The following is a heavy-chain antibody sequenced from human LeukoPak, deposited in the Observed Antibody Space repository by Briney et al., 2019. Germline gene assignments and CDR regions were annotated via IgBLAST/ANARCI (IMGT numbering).Heavy chain of an antibody. CDR1: GGSISSYY. CDR2: INHSGST. V-gene: IGHV4-34*01. Sequence: SETLSLTCTVSGGSISSYYWSWIRQPPGKGLEWIGEINHSGSTNYNPSLKSRVTISVDTSKNQFSLKLSSVTAADTAVYYCARGRYYYDSSGYNDDPYFDYWGQGTLVTVSS. D-gene: IGHD3-22*01. J-gene: IGHJ4*02. CDR3: ARGRYYYDSSGYNDDPYFDY.